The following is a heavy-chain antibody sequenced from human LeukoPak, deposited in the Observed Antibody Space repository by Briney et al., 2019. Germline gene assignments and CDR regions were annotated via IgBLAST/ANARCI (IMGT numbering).Heavy chain of an antibody. CDR1: GYTFTSYG. J-gene: IGHJ6*02. CDR2: IIPIFGTA. CDR3: ARAFGIVVVPAALTYYGMDV. Sequence: SVNVSCKASGYTFTSYGISWVRQAPGQGLEWMGGIIPIFGTANYAQKFQGRVTITADESTSTAYMELSSLRSEDTAVYYCARAFGIVVVPAALTYYGMDVWGQGTTVTVSS. V-gene: IGHV1-69*13. D-gene: IGHD2-2*01.